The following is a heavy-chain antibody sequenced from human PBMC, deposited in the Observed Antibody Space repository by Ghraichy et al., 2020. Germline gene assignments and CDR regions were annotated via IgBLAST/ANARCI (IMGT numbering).Heavy chain of an antibody. J-gene: IGHJ6*02. Sequence: SETLSLTCTVSGGSISSSSYYWGWIRQPPGKGLEWIGSIYYSGSTYYNPSLKSRVTISVDTSKNQFSLKLSSVTAADTAVYYCARDRCSSTSCNYYYGMDVWGQGTTVTVSS. CDR1: GGSISSSSYY. D-gene: IGHD2-2*01. CDR3: ARDRCSSTSCNYYYGMDV. CDR2: IYYSGST. V-gene: IGHV4-39*07.